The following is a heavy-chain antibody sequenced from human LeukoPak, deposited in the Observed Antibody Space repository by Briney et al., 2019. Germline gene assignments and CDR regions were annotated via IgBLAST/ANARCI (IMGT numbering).Heavy chain of an antibody. Sequence: AEPLSLTCGVCCGFFSGYYWSGIRQPPGEGLEWIGENTHSGSTNYTPSLKSRVTISVDTSKNQFSLKLSSVTAADTAVYYCASAGNYDTYGYWSQGTLVTVSS. CDR2: NTHSGST. CDR3: ASAGNYDTYGY. V-gene: IGHV4-34*01. J-gene: IGHJ4*02. D-gene: IGHD3-22*01. CDR1: CGFFSGYY.